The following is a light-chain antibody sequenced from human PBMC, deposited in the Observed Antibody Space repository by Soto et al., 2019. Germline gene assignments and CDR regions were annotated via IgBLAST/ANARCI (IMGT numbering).Light chain of an antibody. CDR2: EVS. CDR1: SSDVGGYNY. J-gene: IGLJ3*02. V-gene: IGLV2-14*01. Sequence: QSALTQPASVSGSPGQSITISCTGTSSDVGGYNYVSWYQQHPGKAPKLMIYEVSNRPSGVSSRFSGSTSGNTASLTISGLQAEDEADYSCSSYTSSSTRVFGGGTKLTVL. CDR3: SSYTSSSTRV.